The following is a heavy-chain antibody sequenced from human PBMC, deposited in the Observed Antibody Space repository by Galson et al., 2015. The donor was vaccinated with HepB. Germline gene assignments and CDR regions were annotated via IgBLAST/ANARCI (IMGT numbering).Heavy chain of an antibody. J-gene: IGHJ4*03. Sequence: SVKVSCKASGYTFTAYYLHWVRQAPGQGLEWMGWINPHSGGTNYAQKFQSRVTMTSDTSISTTYIELSRLGSDDTAVYYCARADWNYANSWGQGTLVTVSS. CDR3: ARADWNYANS. CDR1: GYTFTAYY. V-gene: IGHV1-2*02. CDR2: INPHSGGT. D-gene: IGHD1-7*01.